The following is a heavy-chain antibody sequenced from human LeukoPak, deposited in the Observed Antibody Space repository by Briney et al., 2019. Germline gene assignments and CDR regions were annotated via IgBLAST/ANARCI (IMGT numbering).Heavy chain of an antibody. CDR3: ARTPYYYDSSELSDAFDI. CDR2: IYKIGTT. J-gene: IGHJ3*02. V-gene: IGHV4-4*09. Sequence: SETLSLTCTVFGDSVTGYYLNWVRQPPGKGLEWIGHIYKIGTTNYNPSLKSRLTISADTSKNQFSLKLSSVTAADTAVYYCARTPYYYDSSELSDAFDIWGQGTMVTVSS. CDR1: GDSVTGYY. D-gene: IGHD3-22*01.